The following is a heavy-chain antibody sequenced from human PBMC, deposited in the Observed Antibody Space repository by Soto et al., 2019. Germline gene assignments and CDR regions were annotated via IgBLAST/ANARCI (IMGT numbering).Heavy chain of an antibody. V-gene: IGHV3-9*01. Sequence: ERQLVESGGGLVQPGGSLRLSCAGSGFTFDDYAMHWVRQAPGKGLEWVSGISWNSGSIGYADSVKGRFTISRDNAKNSLYLQMNSLRAEDTALYYCAEDIGGYGGKPDYWGQGTRVTVSS. D-gene: IGHD2-15*01. CDR2: ISWNSGSI. J-gene: IGHJ4*02. CDR1: GFTFDDYA. CDR3: AEDIGGYGGKPDY.